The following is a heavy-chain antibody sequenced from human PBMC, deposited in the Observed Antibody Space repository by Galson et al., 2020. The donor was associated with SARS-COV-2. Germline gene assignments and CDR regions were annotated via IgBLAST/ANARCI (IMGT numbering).Heavy chain of an antibody. CDR3: AKDIVATITWGDFDY. CDR2: ISYDGSNK. CDR1: GFTFSSYG. D-gene: IGHD5-12*01. Sequence: GESLKISCAASGFTFSSYGMHWVRQAPGKGLEWVAVISYDGSNKYYADSVKGRFTISRDNSKNTLYLQMNSLRAEDTAVYYCAKDIVATITWGDFDYWGQGTLLTVSS. V-gene: IGHV3-30*18. J-gene: IGHJ4*02.